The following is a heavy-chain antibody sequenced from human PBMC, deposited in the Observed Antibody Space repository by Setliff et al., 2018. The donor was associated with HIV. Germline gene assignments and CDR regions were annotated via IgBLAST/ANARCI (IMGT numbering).Heavy chain of an antibody. Sequence: GGSLRLSCAASGFTFSSYWMSWVRQAPGKGLEWVANRKQDGSEKYYVDSVKGRFTISRDNAKNSRYLQMNSLRAEDTAVSYCARELLKWELPRSGAFNIWGQGTMVTVSS. J-gene: IGHJ3*02. CDR3: ARELLKWELPRSGAFNI. V-gene: IGHV3-7*01. D-gene: IGHD1-26*01. CDR1: GFTFSSYW. CDR2: RKQDGSEK.